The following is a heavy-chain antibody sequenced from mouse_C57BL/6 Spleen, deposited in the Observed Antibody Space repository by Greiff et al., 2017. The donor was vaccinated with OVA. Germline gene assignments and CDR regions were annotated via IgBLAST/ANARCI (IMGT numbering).Heavy chain of an antibody. CDR1: GFTFSDYG. D-gene: IGHD2-4*01. CDR3: ARRNYDYDGGFAY. Sequence: EVKLVESGGGLVKPGGSLKLSCAASGFTFSDYGMHWVRQAPEKGLEWVAYIRSGSSTIYYADTVKGRFTISRDNAKNTLFLQMTSLRSEDTAMYYCARRNYDYDGGFAYWGQGTLVTVSA. V-gene: IGHV5-17*01. J-gene: IGHJ3*01. CDR2: IRSGSSTI.